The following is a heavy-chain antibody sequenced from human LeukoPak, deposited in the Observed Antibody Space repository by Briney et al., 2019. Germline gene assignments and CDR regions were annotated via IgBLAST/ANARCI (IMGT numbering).Heavy chain of an antibody. CDR1: GGSFSGYY. CDR2: INHSGST. V-gene: IGHV4-34*01. D-gene: IGHD6-13*01. CDR3: ARRAAAAAPTYYYYYYGMDV. Sequence: SETLSLTCAVYGGSFSGYYWSWIRQPPGKGLEWIGEINHSGSTNYNPSLKSRVTISVDTSKNQFSLKLSSVTAADTAVYYRARRAAAAAPTYYYYYYGMDVWGQGTTVTVSS. J-gene: IGHJ6*02.